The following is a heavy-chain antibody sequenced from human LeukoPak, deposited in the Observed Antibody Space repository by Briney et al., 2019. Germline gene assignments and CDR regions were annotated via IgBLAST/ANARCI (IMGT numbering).Heavy chain of an antibody. CDR2: MNPNSGNT. J-gene: IGHJ4*02. CDR1: GYTFTSYD. D-gene: IGHD3-22*01. CDR3: ARVKNYDSSGCYFDY. V-gene: IGHV1-8*01. Sequence: ASVKVSCKASGYTFTSYDINWVRQATGQGLEWMGWMNPNSGNTGYAQKLQGRVTMTTDTSTSTAYMELRSLRSDDTAVYYCARVKNYDSSGCYFDYWGQGTLVTVSS.